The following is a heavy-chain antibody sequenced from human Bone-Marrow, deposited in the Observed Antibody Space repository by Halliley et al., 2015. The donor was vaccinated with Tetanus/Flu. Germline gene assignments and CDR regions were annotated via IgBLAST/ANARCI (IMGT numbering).Heavy chain of an antibody. CDR2: IGHDGSNK. Sequence: EWGAVIGHDGSNKYYADSVKGRLTISRDNSKNTLYLQMNSLRAEDTAVYYCARVPPSTTVTGWGQGTLVTVSS. V-gene: IGHV3-33*01. CDR3: ARVPPSTTVTG. J-gene: IGHJ4*02. D-gene: IGHD4-17*01.